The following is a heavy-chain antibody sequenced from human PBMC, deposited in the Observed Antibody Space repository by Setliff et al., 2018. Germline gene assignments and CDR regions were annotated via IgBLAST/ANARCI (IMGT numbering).Heavy chain of an antibody. CDR1: GASIRQTSYF. Sequence: KSSETLSLTCAVSGASIRQTSYFWTWVRQPAGKGLEWIGHIYITGNPNVNPSLKSRVAMSLDNSGNQFSLNLQSVTAADTAVCYCTGLYYTSRALYFDIWGQGHPVTVSS. V-gene: IGHV4-61*09. J-gene: IGHJ4*02. CDR3: TGLYYTSRALYFDI. D-gene: IGHD3-3*01. CDR2: IYITGNP.